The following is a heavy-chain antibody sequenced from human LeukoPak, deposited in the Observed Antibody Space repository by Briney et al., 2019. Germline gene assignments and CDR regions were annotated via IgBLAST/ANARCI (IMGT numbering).Heavy chain of an antibody. J-gene: IGHJ5*02. V-gene: IGHV3-30*18. CDR2: ISYDGSNK. CDR3: AKDGGRRYYYGSGSYYTDNWFDP. Sequence: GRSLRLSCAASGFTFSSYGMHWVRQAPGKGLEWVAVISYDGSNKHYADSVKGRFTISRDNFKNTLYLEMNSLRAEGTAVYYCAKDGGRRYYYGSGSYYTDNWFDPWGQGTLVTVSS. CDR1: GFTFSSYG. D-gene: IGHD3-10*01.